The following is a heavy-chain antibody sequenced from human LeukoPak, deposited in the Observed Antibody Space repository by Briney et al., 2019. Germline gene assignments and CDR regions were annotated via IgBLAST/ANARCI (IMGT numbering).Heavy chain of an antibody. D-gene: IGHD3-3*01. J-gene: IGHJ4*02. V-gene: IGHV4-59*01. CDR1: GGSISSYY. Sequence: PSETLSLTCTVSGGSISSYYWSWIRHPPEKGLESIGYFYYGGSTNYNPSLKSRVTISAATSKNKFSMKLTSVTAAEAVVSHCATIVGVYIRISRGGKRRFFIWGEASQGTVSS. CDR2: FYYGGST. CDR3: ATIVGVYIRISRGGKRRFFI.